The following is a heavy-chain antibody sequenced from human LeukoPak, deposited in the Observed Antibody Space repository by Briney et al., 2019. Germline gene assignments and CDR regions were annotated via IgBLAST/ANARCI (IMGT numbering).Heavy chain of an antibody. CDR2: IRYDGSNK. D-gene: IGHD2-2*01. CDR3: AKHRPLGVVVPAAMKGYFDY. CDR1: GFTFSSYG. J-gene: IGHJ4*02. V-gene: IGHV3-30*02. Sequence: GGSLRLSCAASGFTFSSYGMHWVRQAPGKGLEWVAFIRYDGSNKYYADSVKGRFTISRDNSKNTLYLQMNSLRAEDTAVYYCAKHRPLGVVVPAAMKGYFDYWGQGTLVTVSS.